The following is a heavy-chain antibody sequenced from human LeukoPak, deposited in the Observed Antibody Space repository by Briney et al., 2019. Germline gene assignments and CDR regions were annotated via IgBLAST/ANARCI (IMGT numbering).Heavy chain of an antibody. CDR1: GGSISSYY. V-gene: IGHV4-59*01. J-gene: IGHJ4*02. D-gene: IGHD5-24*01. CDR2: IYYSGST. Sequence: PSETLSLTCTVSGGSISSYYRSWIRQPPGKGLEWIGYIYYSGSTNYNPSLKSRVTISVDTSKNQFSLKLSSVTAADTAVYYCARDKGRGGWLQLHFDYWGQGTLVTVSS. CDR3: ARDKGRGGWLQLHFDY.